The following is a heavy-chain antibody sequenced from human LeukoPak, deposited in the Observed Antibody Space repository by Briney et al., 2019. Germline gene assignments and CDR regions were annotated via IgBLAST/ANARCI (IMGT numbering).Heavy chain of an antibody. CDR2: IYTSGGT. D-gene: IGHD1-26*01. CDR3: ARDSWVGATFDY. CDR1: GGSISSYY. Sequence: SETLSLTCTVSGGSISSYYWSWIRQPAGKGLEWIGRIYTSGGTNYNPSLKSRVTMSVDTSKNQFSLKLSSVTAADTAVYYCARDSWVGATFDYWGQGTLVTVSS. V-gene: IGHV4-4*07. J-gene: IGHJ4*02.